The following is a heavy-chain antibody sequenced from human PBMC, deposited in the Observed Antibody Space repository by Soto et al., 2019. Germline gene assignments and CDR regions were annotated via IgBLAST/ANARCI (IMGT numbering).Heavy chain of an antibody. J-gene: IGHJ4*02. CDR3: ASGGRIQLWTYYFDY. D-gene: IGHD5-18*01. CDR1: GGSISSGDYY. CDR2: LYYSGST. Sequence: QVQLQESGPGLVKPSQTLSLTCTVSGGSISSGDYYWSWIRQPPGKGLEWIGYLYYSGSTYSNPSLKSRVTISVDTSKNKFSLNLSSVTAADTAVYYCASGGRIQLWTYYFDYWGQGTLVTVSS. V-gene: IGHV4-30-4*01.